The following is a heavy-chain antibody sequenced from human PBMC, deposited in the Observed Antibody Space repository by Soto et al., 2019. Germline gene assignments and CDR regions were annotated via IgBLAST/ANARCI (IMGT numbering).Heavy chain of an antibody. D-gene: IGHD1-26*01. CDR2: ISGSGRTI. V-gene: IGHV3-23*01. CDR3: AKVGPSYYYGMDV. Sequence: LRLSCAASGLDFSSEVMCWVRQAPGKGLEWVSSISGSGRTIYHADSMRGRFAISRDSSKNSLYLQLNNLRVDDTAVYYCAKVGPSYYYGMDVWGQGTTVTVSS. J-gene: IGHJ6*02. CDR1: GLDFSSEV.